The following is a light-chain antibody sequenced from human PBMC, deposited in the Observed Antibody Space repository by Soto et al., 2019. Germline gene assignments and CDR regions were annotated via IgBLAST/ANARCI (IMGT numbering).Light chain of an antibody. Sequence: QSVLTQPPSVSAAPGQKVTISCSGSSSNIGNNYVSWYQQLPGTAPKLLIYENDKRPSGIPDRFSGSESGTSATLGITGLQTGDEADYYCGTWDNSLSPVVVFGGGTKVTVL. V-gene: IGLV1-51*02. CDR2: END. CDR3: GTWDNSLSPVVV. J-gene: IGLJ2*01. CDR1: SSNIGNNY.